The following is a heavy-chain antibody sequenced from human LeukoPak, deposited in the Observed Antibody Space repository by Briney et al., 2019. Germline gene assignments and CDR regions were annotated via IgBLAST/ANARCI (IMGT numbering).Heavy chain of an antibody. CDR2: IYSGGST. J-gene: IGHJ4*02. Sequence: SGGSLRLSCAASGFTVSSNYMSWVRQAPGKGLEWVSVIYSGGSTYYADSVKGRFTISRDNAKSSLYLQMNSLRAEDTAVYYCVRGGYRGFDYEYWGQGTLVTVSS. CDR3: VRGGYRGFDYEY. V-gene: IGHV3-53*01. CDR1: GFTVSSNY. D-gene: IGHD5-12*01.